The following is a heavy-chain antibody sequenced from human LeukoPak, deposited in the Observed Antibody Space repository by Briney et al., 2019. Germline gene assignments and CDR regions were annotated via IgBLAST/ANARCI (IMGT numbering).Heavy chain of an antibody. V-gene: IGHV4-59*12. D-gene: IGHD2-15*01. Sequence: SETLSLTCTVSGGSISNYYWSWIRQPPGKGLEWIGYIYYSGSTNYNPSLKSRVTMSVDTSKNQFSLRLSSVTAADTAVYYCARVYCSGGSCYDSRGWFDPWGQGTLVTVSS. CDR1: GGSISNYY. CDR2: IYYSGST. CDR3: ARVYCSGGSCYDSRGWFDP. J-gene: IGHJ5*02.